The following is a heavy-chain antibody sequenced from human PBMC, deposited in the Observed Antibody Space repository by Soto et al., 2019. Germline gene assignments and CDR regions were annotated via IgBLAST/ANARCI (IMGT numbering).Heavy chain of an antibody. CDR1: GGSISSGGYY. D-gene: IGHD6-13*01. J-gene: IGHJ5*02. CDR2: IYYSGST. V-gene: IGHV4-31*03. CDR3: ASLLSSIWYWFDP. Sequence: QVQLQESGPGLVKPSQTLSLTGTVSGGSISSGGYYWRWIRQHPEKGLEWIGYIYYSGSTYYNPSLKSRVTISVDTSKNQFSLKLSSVTAADTAVYYCASLLSSIWYWFDPWGQGTLVTVSS.